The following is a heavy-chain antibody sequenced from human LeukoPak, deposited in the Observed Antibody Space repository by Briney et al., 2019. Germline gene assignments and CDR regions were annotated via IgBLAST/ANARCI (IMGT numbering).Heavy chain of an antibody. V-gene: IGHV4-34*01. Sequence: TSETLSLTCAVYGGSFSGYYWSWIRQPPGKGLEWIGEINHSGSTNYNPSLKSRVTISVDTSKNQFSLKLSSVTAADTAVYYCARGRYSGSYYYWGQGTLVTVSS. CDR1: GGSFSGYY. J-gene: IGHJ4*02. D-gene: IGHD3-10*01. CDR3: ARGRYSGSYYY. CDR2: INHSGST.